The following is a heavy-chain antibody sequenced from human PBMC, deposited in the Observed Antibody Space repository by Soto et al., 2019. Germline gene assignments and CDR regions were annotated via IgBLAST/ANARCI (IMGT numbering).Heavy chain of an antibody. CDR3: ARRQIPPPTRGAANARGAMDV. CDR1: GFTFNNYG. CDR2: IWNDGSNS. D-gene: IGHD6-13*01. Sequence: QVQLVESGGGVVQPGRSLRLSCAASGFTFNNYGMHWVRQAPGKGLEWLAVIWNDGSNSSYANSVKGRFTISRDNSKNTLYLQMRSLSAEHTGVYYCARRQIPPPTRGAANARGAMDVWGQGTTVTVSS. J-gene: IGHJ6*02. V-gene: IGHV3-33*01.